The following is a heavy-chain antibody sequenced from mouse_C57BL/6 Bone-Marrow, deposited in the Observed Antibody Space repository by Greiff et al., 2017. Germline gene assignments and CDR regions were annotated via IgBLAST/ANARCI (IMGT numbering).Heavy chain of an antibody. V-gene: IGHV8-12*01. Sequence: QVTLKVSGPGILQSSQTLSLTCSFSGFSLSTSGMGVSWIRQPSGKGLEWLAHIYWDDDKRYNPSLKSRLTISKDTSRNQVFLKITSVDTADTATYYCARSLYDYDALYYAMDYWGQGTSVTVSS. J-gene: IGHJ4*01. CDR3: ARSLYDYDALYYAMDY. D-gene: IGHD2-4*01. CDR2: IYWDDDK. CDR1: GFSLSTSGMG.